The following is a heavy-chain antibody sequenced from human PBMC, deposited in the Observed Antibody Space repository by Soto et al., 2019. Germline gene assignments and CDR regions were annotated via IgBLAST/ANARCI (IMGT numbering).Heavy chain of an antibody. Sequence: SETLSLTCVFSVYSISIEYYWGWIRQPPVKGLEWIASKYHSGRTYYNPSLKSRVTISVDTSKNQLSLKLSSVTAADTAVYYCARGVLGANTYFDYWGQGTLVTVSS. V-gene: IGHV4-38-2*01. CDR2: KYHSGRT. J-gene: IGHJ4*02. D-gene: IGHD1-26*01. CDR3: ARGVLGANTYFDY. CDR1: VYSISIEYY.